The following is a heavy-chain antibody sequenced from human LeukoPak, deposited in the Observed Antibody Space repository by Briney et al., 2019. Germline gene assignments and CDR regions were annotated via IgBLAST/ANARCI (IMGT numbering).Heavy chain of an antibody. CDR3: AREESSSYLYYYGMDV. D-gene: IGHD6-13*01. CDR2: IYSGGST. Sequence: PGGSLRLSCAASGFTVSSNYMSWVRQAPGKGLEWVSVIYSGGSTYYADSVKGRFTISRDNSKNTQYLQMNSLRAEDTAVYYCAREESSSYLYYYGMDVWGQGTTVTVSS. CDR1: GFTVSSNY. J-gene: IGHJ6*02. V-gene: IGHV3-53*01.